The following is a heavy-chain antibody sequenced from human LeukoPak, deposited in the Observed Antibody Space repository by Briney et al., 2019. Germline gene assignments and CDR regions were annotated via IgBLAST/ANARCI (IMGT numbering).Heavy chain of an antibody. CDR1: GFTFSSYA. D-gene: IGHD1-26*01. Sequence: GGSLRLTCAASGFTFSSYAMHWVRQAPGKGLEWVAVISYDGSNKYYADSVKGRFTISRDNSKNTLYLHMNTLRAEDTAIYYCAKDRTVGASYWYFDLWGRGTLVTVSS. V-gene: IGHV3-30*04. CDR3: AKDRTVGASYWYFDL. CDR2: ISYDGSNK. J-gene: IGHJ2*01.